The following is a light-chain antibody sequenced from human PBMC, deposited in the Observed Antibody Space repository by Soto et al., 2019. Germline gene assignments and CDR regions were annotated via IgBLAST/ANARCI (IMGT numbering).Light chain of an antibody. CDR2: AAS. Sequence: DIVLTQSPGTLSLSPGERATLSCRASQSVSSSNLAWYQQKPAQAPRLLIYAASRRAPGIPERFSGSGSGTDFTLTISRLEPDDFAVYYCQQYLTSPKTFGQGTKVEIK. J-gene: IGKJ1*01. CDR1: QSVSSSN. CDR3: QQYLTSPKT. V-gene: IGKV3-20*01.